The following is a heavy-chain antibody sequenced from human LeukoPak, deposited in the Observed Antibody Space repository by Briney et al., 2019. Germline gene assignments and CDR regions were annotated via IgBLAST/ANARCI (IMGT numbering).Heavy chain of an antibody. Sequence: GGSLRLSCAASGFTFSSYGMHWVRQAPGKGLEWVAVISYDGSNKYYADSVKGRFTISRDNSKNTLYLQMNSLRAEDTAVYYCAKASLRFLEWLPPDAFDIWGQGTVVTVSS. CDR2: ISYDGSNK. V-gene: IGHV3-30*18. J-gene: IGHJ3*02. CDR1: GFTFSSYG. CDR3: AKASLRFLEWLPPDAFDI. D-gene: IGHD3-3*01.